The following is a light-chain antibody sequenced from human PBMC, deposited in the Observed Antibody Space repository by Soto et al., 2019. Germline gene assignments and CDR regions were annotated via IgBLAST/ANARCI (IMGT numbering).Light chain of an antibody. CDR2: DVI. CDR3: SSYTSSSTLV. V-gene: IGLV2-14*01. Sequence: QPVPTPPSSEPGSPRQSPTISCTGTISDVGGYNYVSWYQQHPGKAPKLMIYDVINRPSGVSNRSSGSKYGNTASLTISGLQAEDEADYCCSSYTSSSTLVFGTGTKVT. J-gene: IGLJ1*01. CDR1: ISDVGGYNY.